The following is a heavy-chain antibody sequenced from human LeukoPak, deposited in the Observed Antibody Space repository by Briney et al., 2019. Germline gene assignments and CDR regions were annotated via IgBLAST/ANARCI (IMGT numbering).Heavy chain of an antibody. CDR1: GFTFSNYW. J-gene: IGHJ4*02. Sequence: PGGSLRLSCAASGFTFSNYWMSWVRQAPGKGLEWVANIKQDGSEKYYVDSVKGRFTISRDNAKSSLYLQMNSLRAEDAAVYYCARDLGYCSGGTCYSVLDYWGQGTLVTVSS. D-gene: IGHD2-15*01. CDR3: ARDLGYCSGGTCYSVLDY. V-gene: IGHV3-7*03. CDR2: IKQDGSEK.